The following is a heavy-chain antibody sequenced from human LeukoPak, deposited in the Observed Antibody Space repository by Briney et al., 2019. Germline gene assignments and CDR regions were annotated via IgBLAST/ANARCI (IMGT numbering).Heavy chain of an antibody. D-gene: IGHD1-7*01. Sequence: PSETLSLTCTVSGDSVTSGGYFWTWIRQHPGKGLEWIGYISNSGTTSYNPSLKSRVSISVDTSNNQFSLRLSSVTAADTAVYYCARVLVPELYFDYWGQGTLVTVPS. J-gene: IGHJ4*02. CDR1: GDSVTSGGYF. V-gene: IGHV4-31*03. CDR2: ISNSGTT. CDR3: ARVLVPELYFDY.